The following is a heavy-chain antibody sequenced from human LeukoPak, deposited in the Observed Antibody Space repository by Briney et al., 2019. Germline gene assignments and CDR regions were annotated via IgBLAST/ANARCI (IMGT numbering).Heavy chain of an antibody. CDR1: EFTFSDYY. Sequence: GGSLRLSCAASEFTFSDYYMSWVRQAPGKGLEWVSAISGSGGSTYYADSVKGRFTISRDNSKNTLYLQMNSLRAEDTAVYYCAKPQWPLDYWGQGTLVTVSS. J-gene: IGHJ4*02. CDR3: AKPQWPLDY. V-gene: IGHV3-23*01. CDR2: ISGSGGST. D-gene: IGHD6-19*01.